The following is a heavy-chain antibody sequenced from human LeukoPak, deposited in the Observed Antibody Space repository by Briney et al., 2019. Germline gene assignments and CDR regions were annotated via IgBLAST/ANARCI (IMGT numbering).Heavy chain of an antibody. Sequence: KSGGSLRLSCAASRFTFSSYSMNWVRQAPGKGLEWVSSISSSSSYIYYADSVKGRFTIPRDNAKNSLYLQMNSLRAEDTAVYYCAELGITMIGGVWGKGTTVTISS. CDR3: AELGITMIGGV. CDR2: ISSSSSYI. CDR1: RFTFSSYS. J-gene: IGHJ6*04. D-gene: IGHD3-10*02. V-gene: IGHV3-21*01.